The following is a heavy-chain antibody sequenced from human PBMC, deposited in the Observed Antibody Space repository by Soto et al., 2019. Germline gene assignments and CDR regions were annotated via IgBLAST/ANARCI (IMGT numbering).Heavy chain of an antibody. D-gene: IGHD6-13*01. CDR3: ARMSIAAAGMFPSWFDP. Sequence: QVQLVQSGAEVKKPGSSVKVSCKASGGTISSYAISWVRQAPGQGLEWMGGIIPIFGTANYAQKFQGRVTITADESTSTAYMELSSLRSEDTAVYYCARMSIAAAGMFPSWFDPWGQGTLVTVSS. CDR1: GGTISSYA. J-gene: IGHJ5*02. V-gene: IGHV1-69*01. CDR2: IIPIFGTA.